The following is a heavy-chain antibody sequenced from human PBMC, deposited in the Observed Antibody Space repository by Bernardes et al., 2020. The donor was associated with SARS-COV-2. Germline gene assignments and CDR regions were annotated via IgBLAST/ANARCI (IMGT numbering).Heavy chain of an antibody. CDR3: ARTTGYQPAMDV. J-gene: IGHJ6*02. Sequence: SGPTLLKPTQTLTLTCPFSGFSLSTSGMCVSWIRQPPGKALEWLARIDWDDDKYYSTSLKTRLTISKDTSKNQVVLTMTNMDPVDTATYYCARTTGYQPAMDVWGQGTTVTVSS. D-gene: IGHD2-2*01. CDR1: GFSLSTSGMC. CDR2: IDWDDDK. V-gene: IGHV2-70*11.